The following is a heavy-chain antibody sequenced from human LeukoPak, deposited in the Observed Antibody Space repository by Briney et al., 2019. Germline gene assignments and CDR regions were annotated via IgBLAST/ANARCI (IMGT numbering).Heavy chain of an antibody. CDR2: ISSSSSYI. Sequence: PGGSLRLSCAASGFTFSSHSMNWVRQAPGKGLEWVSSISSSSSYIYYADSVKGRFTISRDNAKNSLYLQMNSLRAEDTAVYYCARDKGGWFDYWGQGTLVTVSS. CDR1: GFTFSSHS. CDR3: ARDKGGWFDY. V-gene: IGHV3-21*01. J-gene: IGHJ4*02. D-gene: IGHD6-19*01.